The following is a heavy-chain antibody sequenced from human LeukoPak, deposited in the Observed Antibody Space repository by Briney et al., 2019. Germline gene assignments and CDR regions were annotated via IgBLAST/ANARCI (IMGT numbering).Heavy chain of an antibody. CDR3: AREGYGPLDF. V-gene: IGHV3-7*01. Sequence: GGSLRLSCAASGLTLSSYWMSWVRQAPGKGLEWVANIKQEGSEKYYVDSVEGRFTISRDNAKNSLYLQMNSLRAEDTAVYYCAREGYGPLDFWGQGTLVTVSS. J-gene: IGHJ4*02. CDR1: GLTLSSYW. CDR2: IKQEGSEK. D-gene: IGHD4-17*01.